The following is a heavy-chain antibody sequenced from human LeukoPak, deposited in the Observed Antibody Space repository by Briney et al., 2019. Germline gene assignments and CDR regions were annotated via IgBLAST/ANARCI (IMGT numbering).Heavy chain of an antibody. J-gene: IGHJ3*02. V-gene: IGHV1-69*05. CDR2: IIPIFGTA. CDR3: ARDRSRTFTMIEPDAFDI. Sequence: SVKVSCKASGGTFSSYAISWVRQAPGQGLEWMGGIIPIFGTANYAQKFQGRITITTDESTSTAYMELSSLGSEDTAVYYCARDRSRTFTMIEPDAFDIWGQGTMVTVSS. D-gene: IGHD3-22*01. CDR1: GGTFSSYA.